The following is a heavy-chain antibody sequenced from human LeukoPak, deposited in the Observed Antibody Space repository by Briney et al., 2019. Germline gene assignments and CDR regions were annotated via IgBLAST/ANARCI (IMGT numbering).Heavy chain of an antibody. CDR2: IYTSGST. CDR3: AKFGGMCDSMVVAATRRFDY. D-gene: IGHD2-15*01. J-gene: IGHJ4*02. V-gene: IGHV4-4*07. CDR1: GGSISSYY. Sequence: SETLSLTCTVSGGSISSYYWSWIRQPAGKGLEWIGRIYTSGSTNYNPSLKSRVTMSVHTSKNQFSLKLSSVTAADTAVYYCAKFGGMCDSMVVAATRRFDYWGQGTLVTVSS.